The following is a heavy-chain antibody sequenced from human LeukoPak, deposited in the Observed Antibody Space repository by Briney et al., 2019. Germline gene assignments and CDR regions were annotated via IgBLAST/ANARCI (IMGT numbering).Heavy chain of an antibody. CDR2: ISYDGSNK. Sequence: GGSLRLSCAASGFTFSSYGMHWVRQAPGKGLEWVAVISYDGSNKYYADSVQGRFIISRDNSKNTLYLQMNSLRTGDTAVYYCAKADSSGWYNLDYWGQGTLVTVSS. V-gene: IGHV3-30*18. J-gene: IGHJ4*02. CDR3: AKADSSGWYNLDY. CDR1: GFTFSSYG. D-gene: IGHD6-19*01.